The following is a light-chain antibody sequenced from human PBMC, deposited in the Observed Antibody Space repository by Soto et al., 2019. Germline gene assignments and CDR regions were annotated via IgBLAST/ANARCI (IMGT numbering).Light chain of an antibody. CDR1: QSGATC. CDR2: KAT. Sequence: DIQMTQSPSTLSASVGDRVTITCRASQSGATCLAGYQQKPGQAPHLLIYKATSLETGVPSRFSGSGSVTEFTLTISSLQPDDFATYYCQQFYRYPWTCGQGTKVEIK. CDR3: QQFYRYPWT. V-gene: IGKV1-5*03. J-gene: IGKJ1*01.